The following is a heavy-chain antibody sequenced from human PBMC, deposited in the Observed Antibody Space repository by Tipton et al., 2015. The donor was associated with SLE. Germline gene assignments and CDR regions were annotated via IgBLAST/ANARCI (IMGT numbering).Heavy chain of an antibody. CDR1: GFTLSSYA. CDR2: FSFNGDIT. J-gene: IGHJ3*01. D-gene: IGHD1-26*01. CDR3: TRVESTSWAFDV. Sequence: SLRLSCAASGFTLSSYAMTWVRQAPGKGLEWVSRFSFNGDITFYAHSVKGRFTISRDNAKSTLYLQMNSLRAEDTAVYYCTRVESTSWAFDVWGQGTIVTVSS. V-gene: IGHV3-23*01.